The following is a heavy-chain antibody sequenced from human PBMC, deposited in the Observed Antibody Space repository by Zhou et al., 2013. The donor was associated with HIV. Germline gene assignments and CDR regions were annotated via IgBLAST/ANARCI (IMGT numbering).Heavy chain of an antibody. V-gene: IGHV1-69*05. CDR1: GGTFSSYA. J-gene: IGHJ3*02. CDR3: ARAKKPLSIAARRGAFDI. CDR2: IIPIFGTA. D-gene: IGHD6-6*01. Sequence: QVQLVQSGAEVKKPGSSVKVSCKASGGTFSSYAISWVRQAPGQGLEWMGGIIPIFGTANYAQKFQGRVTITTDESTSTAYMELSSLRSEDTAVYYCARAKKPLSIAARRGAFDIWGPKGTMVTVSS.